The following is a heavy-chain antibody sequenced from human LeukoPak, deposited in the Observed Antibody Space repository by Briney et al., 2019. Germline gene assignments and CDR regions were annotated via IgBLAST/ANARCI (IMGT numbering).Heavy chain of an antibody. V-gene: IGHV1-18*01. D-gene: IGHD3-3*01. CDR3: ARCGYDFWSGYLYYFDY. Sequence: ASVKVSCKASGYTFTSYGISWVRQAPGQGLEWMGWISAYNGNTNYAQKLQGRVTMTTDTSTSTAYMELRSLRSDDTAVYYCARCGYDFWSGYLYYFDYWGQGTLVTVSS. CDR2: ISAYNGNT. CDR1: GYTFTSYG. J-gene: IGHJ4*02.